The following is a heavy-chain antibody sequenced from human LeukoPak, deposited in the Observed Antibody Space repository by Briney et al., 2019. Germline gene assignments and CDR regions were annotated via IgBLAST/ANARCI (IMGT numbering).Heavy chain of an antibody. CDR2: ISGSGYTT. CDR1: GFTFNYAW. V-gene: IGHV3-23*01. J-gene: IGHJ4*02. D-gene: IGHD3-16*01. Sequence: PGGSLRLSCAASGFTFNYAWMSWVRQAPGKGLEWVSAISGSGYTTNYADSVKGRFTFSRDNSKNTLYLQMNSLSDEDTAVYYCAKARTLTTLLGDWGQGTLVTVSS. CDR3: AKARTLTTLLGD.